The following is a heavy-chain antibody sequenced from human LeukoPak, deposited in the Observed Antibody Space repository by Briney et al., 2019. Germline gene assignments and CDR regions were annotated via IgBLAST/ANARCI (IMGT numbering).Heavy chain of an antibody. CDR3: TREAAAGIDY. CDR1: GFTFSTYW. CDR2: IKQDGSEK. J-gene: IGHJ4*02. D-gene: IGHD6-13*01. V-gene: IGHV3-7*01. Sequence: GGSLRLSCAASGFTFSTYWMSWVRQAPGKGLEWVANIKQDGSEKYYLDSVKGRFTISRDNAKNSLYVQMNSLRAEDTAVYFCTREAAAGIDYWGQGTLVTVSS.